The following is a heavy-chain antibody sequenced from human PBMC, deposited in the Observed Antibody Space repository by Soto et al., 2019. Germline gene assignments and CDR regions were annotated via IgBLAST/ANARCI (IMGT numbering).Heavy chain of an antibody. D-gene: IGHD6-13*01. CDR2: ISWNSGSI. Sequence: EVQLVESGGGSVQPGRSLRLSCAASGFTFDDYAMHWVRQAPGKGLEWVSGISWNSGSIGYADSVKGRFTISRDNAKNSLYLQMNSLRAEDTALYYCAKGLSSSWYLDAFDIWGQGTMVTVSS. CDR1: GFTFDDYA. CDR3: AKGLSSSWYLDAFDI. J-gene: IGHJ3*02. V-gene: IGHV3-9*01.